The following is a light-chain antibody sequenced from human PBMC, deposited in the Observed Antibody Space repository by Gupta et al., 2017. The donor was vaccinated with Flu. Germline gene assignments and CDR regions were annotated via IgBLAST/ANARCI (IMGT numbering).Light chain of an antibody. CDR1: QSISSY. CDR3: QQRYSTPWT. Sequence: DIQMTQSPSSLSASVGDRVTITCRASQSISSYLNWYQQKPGKAPKLLIYAASSWQSGVPSRLSGSGSGTDFTLTISSRQPEDFATYYGQQRYSTPWTFDKGTKVKIK. J-gene: IGKJ1*01. CDR2: AAS. V-gene: IGKV1-39*01.